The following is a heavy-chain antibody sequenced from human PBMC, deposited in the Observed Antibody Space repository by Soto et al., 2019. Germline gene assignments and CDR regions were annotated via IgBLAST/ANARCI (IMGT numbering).Heavy chain of an antibody. J-gene: IGHJ4*02. CDR3: AREEAYCGGDCYSDY. CDR1: GGTFSSYA. CDR2: IIPIFGTA. D-gene: IGHD2-21*02. V-gene: IGHV1-69*12. Sequence: QVQLVQSGAEVKKPGSSVKVSCKASGGTFSSYAISWVRQAPGQGLEWMGGIIPIFGTANYAQKFQGRVTITADESTRTAYMELSSLRSEDTAVYYCAREEAYCGGDCYSDYWGQGTLVTVSS.